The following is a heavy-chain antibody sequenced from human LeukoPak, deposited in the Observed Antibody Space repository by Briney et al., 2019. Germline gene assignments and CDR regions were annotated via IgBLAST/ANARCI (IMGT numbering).Heavy chain of an antibody. D-gene: IGHD3-10*01. Sequence: ASVKVSCKALGYAFRDHHVQWVRQAPGQGLEWMGWIHPSSGDIRCGQKFQGRLTMTWDTSISTAYMELNGLTSDDTAIYYCSSHYGPGPVWGQGTLVTASS. V-gene: IGHV1-2*02. J-gene: IGHJ4*02. CDR3: SSHYGPGPV. CDR2: IHPSSGDI. CDR1: GYAFRDHH.